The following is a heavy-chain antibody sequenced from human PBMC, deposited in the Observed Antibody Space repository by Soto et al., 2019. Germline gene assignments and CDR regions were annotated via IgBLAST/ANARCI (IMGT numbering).Heavy chain of an antibody. CDR3: ARTDYGDSNLVWFDP. V-gene: IGHV1-69*12. CDR1: GGTFSSYA. J-gene: IGHJ5*02. D-gene: IGHD4-17*01. Sequence: QVQLVQSGAEVKKPGSSVKVSCKASGGTFSSYASSWVRQAPGQGLEWMGGMIPIFGTANYAQKFQGRVTITADETTSTAYMELSRLRSEDTAVYYCARTDYGDSNLVWFDPWGQGTLVTGSS. CDR2: MIPIFGTA.